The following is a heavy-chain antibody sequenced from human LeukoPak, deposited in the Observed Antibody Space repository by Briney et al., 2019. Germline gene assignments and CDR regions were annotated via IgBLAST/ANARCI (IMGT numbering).Heavy chain of an antibody. CDR1: GYTFTGYY. CDR3: ARARPPFYSSSSGYFDY. D-gene: IGHD6-6*01. CDR2: INPNSGGT. J-gene: IGHJ4*02. V-gene: IGHV1-2*02. Sequence: ASVKVSCKASGYTFTGYYMHWVRQAPGQGLEWMGWINPNSGGTNYAQKFQGRVTMTRDTSISTAYMELSRLRSDDTAVYYCARARPPFYSSSSGYFDYWGQGTLVSVSS.